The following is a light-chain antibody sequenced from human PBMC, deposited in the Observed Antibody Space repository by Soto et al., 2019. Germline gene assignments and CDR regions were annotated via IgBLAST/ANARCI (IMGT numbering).Light chain of an antibody. V-gene: IGKV3-15*01. CDR1: QSVSSN. CDR2: AAS. CDR3: QQYNNWPRIT. J-gene: IGKJ3*01. Sequence: EIVMTQSPATLSVSPGESATLSCRASQSVSSNLAWYQQKPGQAPRLLIHAASARATGIPARFSGRGSGTEFPPTISSVQSEDFALYYCQQYNNWPRITFGPGTKVDIK.